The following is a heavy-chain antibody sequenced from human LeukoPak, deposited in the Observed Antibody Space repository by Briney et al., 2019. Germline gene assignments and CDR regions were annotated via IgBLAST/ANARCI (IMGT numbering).Heavy chain of an antibody. CDR2: IYYSGST. Sequence: SETLSLTCTVSGGSISSSSYYWGWIRQPPGKGLEWIGSIYYSGSTYYNPSLKSRVTISVDTSKNQFSPKLSSVTAADTAVYYCARWGEYYYDSSAQYAFDIWGQGTMVTVSS. V-gene: IGHV4-39*07. J-gene: IGHJ3*02. D-gene: IGHD3-22*01. CDR1: GGSISSSSYY. CDR3: ARWGEYYYDSSAQYAFDI.